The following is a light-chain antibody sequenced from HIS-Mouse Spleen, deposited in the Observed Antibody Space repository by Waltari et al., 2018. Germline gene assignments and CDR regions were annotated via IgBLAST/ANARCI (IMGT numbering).Light chain of an antibody. Sequence: QSALTQPASVSGSPGQSITISCTGTSSDFGGYTYVSWYQQHPGKAPKLMIYDVINRPSGVSNRFSGSKSGNTASLTISGLQAEDEADYYCSSYTSSSFNVVFGGGTKLTVL. CDR1: SSDFGGYTY. CDR3: SSYTSSSFNVV. J-gene: IGLJ2*01. CDR2: DVI. V-gene: IGLV2-14*03.